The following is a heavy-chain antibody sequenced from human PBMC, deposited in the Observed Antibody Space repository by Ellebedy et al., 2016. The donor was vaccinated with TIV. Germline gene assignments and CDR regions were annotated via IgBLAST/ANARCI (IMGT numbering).Heavy chain of an antibody. CDR1: GGSFSGYY. D-gene: IGHD3-9*01. V-gene: IGHV4-34*01. J-gene: IGHJ4*02. CDR2: INHSGST. Sequence: SETLSLXXAVYGGSFSGYYWSWIRQPPGKGLEWIGEINHSGSTNYNPSLKSRVTISVDTSKNQFSLKLSSVTAADTAVYYCARFSGVLRYFDWARSDYWGQGTLVTVSS. CDR3: ARFSGVLRYFDWARSDY.